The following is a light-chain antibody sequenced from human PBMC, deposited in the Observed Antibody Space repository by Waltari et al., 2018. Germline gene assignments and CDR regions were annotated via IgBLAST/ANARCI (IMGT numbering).Light chain of an antibody. V-gene: IGKV1-12*01. J-gene: IGKJ2*01. CDR3: LQAYSFPRT. Sequence: DIQMIQSPSFVSASVGVRVTITCRASQGISSRLAWYQQKPGKAPKPLICTASTLQSGVPSRFSGSGSGTEFTLIITSLQPEDFATYFCLQAYSFPRTVGQGTKLEIK. CDR2: TAS. CDR1: QGISSR.